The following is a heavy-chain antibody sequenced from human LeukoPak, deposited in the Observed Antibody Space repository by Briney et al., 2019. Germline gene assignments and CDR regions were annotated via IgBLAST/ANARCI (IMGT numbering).Heavy chain of an antibody. V-gene: IGHV3-23*01. CDR2: MSGSGGST. Sequence: GGSLRLSCAASGFTFSNYAMSWVRQAPGKGLEWVSAMSGSGGSTYYVDSVKGRLTISRDNSKNTLYLEMNSLRAEDTAVYHCAKGRSTSCYSASDIWGQGTMVTVSS. CDR3: AKGRSTSCYSASDI. J-gene: IGHJ3*02. CDR1: GFTFSNYA. D-gene: IGHD2-2*02.